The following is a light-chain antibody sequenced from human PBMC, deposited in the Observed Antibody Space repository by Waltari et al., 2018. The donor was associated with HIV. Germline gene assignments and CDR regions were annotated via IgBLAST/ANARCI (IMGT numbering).Light chain of an antibody. J-gene: IGKJ3*01. CDR2: SAS. Sequence: DIQMTQSPSSLSASLGDRVAITCRASQPISEFLNWYQQKPGKAPILLISSASSLHNGFPLRFSGSGSGTDFTLTISNLQPEDFATYYCQQSYSSPFTFGPGTKVDI. CDR3: QQSYSSPFT. CDR1: QPISEF. V-gene: IGKV1-39*01.